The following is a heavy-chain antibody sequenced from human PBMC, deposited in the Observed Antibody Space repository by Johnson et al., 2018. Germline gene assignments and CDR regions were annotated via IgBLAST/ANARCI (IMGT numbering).Heavy chain of an antibody. CDR3: AKEPRYDVWSGYSESYGMDV. Sequence: VQLVESGGGLVQXGGSLRLXCAASGFTFNNYAMSWVRQAPGKGLEWVSAISGSGGSTYYADSVKGRFTISRDNSKNTLNLQMNSLRAEDTAVYYCAKEPRYDVWSGYSESYGMDVWGQGTTVTVSS. J-gene: IGHJ6*02. V-gene: IGHV3-23*04. CDR2: ISGSGGST. D-gene: IGHD3-3*01. CDR1: GFTFNNYA.